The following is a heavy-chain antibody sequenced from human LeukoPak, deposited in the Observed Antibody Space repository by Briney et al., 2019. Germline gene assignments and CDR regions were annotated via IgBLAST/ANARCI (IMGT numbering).Heavy chain of an antibody. Sequence: GGSLRLSCAASGFTFSSYAMSWVRQAPGKGLEWVSAISGSGGSTYYADSVKGRFTISRDNSKNTLYLQMNSLRAEDTAVYYCAKAWLYSNYVTSFGYWGQGTLVTVSS. D-gene: IGHD4-11*01. CDR1: GFTFSSYA. CDR2: ISGSGGST. J-gene: IGHJ4*02. CDR3: AKAWLYSNYVTSFGY. V-gene: IGHV3-23*01.